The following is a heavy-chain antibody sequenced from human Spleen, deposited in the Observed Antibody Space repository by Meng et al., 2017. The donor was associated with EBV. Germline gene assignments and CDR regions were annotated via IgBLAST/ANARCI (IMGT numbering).Heavy chain of an antibody. Sequence: RQLQEAGPGLVKPSETLSLTCTVSGGSVSISSNYWGWIRQPPGKGLEWIGSVHYSGNTYHNPSLQSRVTISVDLSKNQFSLKLRSVTAADTAVYYCTRDTTGIAAAVMLDYWGQGTLVTVSS. J-gene: IGHJ4*02. D-gene: IGHD6-13*01. CDR1: GGSVSISSNY. V-gene: IGHV4-39*07. CDR2: VHYSGNT. CDR3: TRDTTGIAAAVMLDY.